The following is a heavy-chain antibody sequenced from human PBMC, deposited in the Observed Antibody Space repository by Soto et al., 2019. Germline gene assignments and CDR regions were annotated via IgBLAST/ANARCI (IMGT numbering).Heavy chain of an antibody. CDR1: GFTFSSYG. V-gene: IGHV3-33*08. CDR2: IWYDGSNK. J-gene: IGHJ5*02. Sequence: VQLVESGGGLVQPGGSLRLSCAAAGFTFSSYGMHWVRQAPGKGLEWVAVIWYDGSNKYYADSVKGRFTISRDNSKNTLYLQMNSLRAEDTAVYYCARQSAGYSGYDSGWFDPWGQGTLVTVSS. CDR3: ARQSAGYSGYDSGWFDP. D-gene: IGHD5-12*01.